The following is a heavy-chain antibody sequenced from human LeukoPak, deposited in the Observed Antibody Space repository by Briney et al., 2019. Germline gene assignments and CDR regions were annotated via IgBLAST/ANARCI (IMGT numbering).Heavy chain of an antibody. CDR3: AREVGYGDYGVDY. D-gene: IGHD4-17*01. V-gene: IGHV3-48*04. CDR1: GFTFSSYS. Sequence: GGSLRLSCAASGFTFSSYSMNWVRQAPGKGLEWVSYISSSSSTICYADSVKGRFTISRANAKNSLYLQMNSLRAEDTAVYYCAREVGYGDYGVDYWGQGTLVTVSS. J-gene: IGHJ4*02. CDR2: ISSSSSTI.